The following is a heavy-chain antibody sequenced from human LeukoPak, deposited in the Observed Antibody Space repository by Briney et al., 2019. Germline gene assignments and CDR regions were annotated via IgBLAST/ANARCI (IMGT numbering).Heavy chain of an antibody. Sequence: ASVKVSCKASGYTFTGYYMHWVRQAPGQGLEWMGWINPNSGGTNYAQKFQGRVTMTSDTSISTAYMELSRLRSDDTAVYYCARVLYDFWSGYYDPSPRYGMDVWGQGTTVTVSS. CDR2: INPNSGGT. CDR3: ARVLYDFWSGYYDPSPRYGMDV. D-gene: IGHD3-3*01. V-gene: IGHV1-2*02. J-gene: IGHJ6*02. CDR1: GYTFTGYY.